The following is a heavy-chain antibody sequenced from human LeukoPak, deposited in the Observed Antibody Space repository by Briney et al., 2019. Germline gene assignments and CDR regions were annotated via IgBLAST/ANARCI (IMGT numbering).Heavy chain of an antibody. V-gene: IGHV4-59*01. CDR1: GGSITSYY. CDR3: ARDKDSGTKHAKIRYEV. CDR2: IYGDGSC. J-gene: IGHJ3*01. D-gene: IGHD1-26*01. Sequence: SETLSLTCTVSGGSITSYYRTWIRQPPGKGLEWIGLIYGDGSCKYNPSLKSRVTMSVDTSKTQFSLKLSSATAADSAVYYCARDKDSGTKHAKIRYEVWGQGTKVTVSS.